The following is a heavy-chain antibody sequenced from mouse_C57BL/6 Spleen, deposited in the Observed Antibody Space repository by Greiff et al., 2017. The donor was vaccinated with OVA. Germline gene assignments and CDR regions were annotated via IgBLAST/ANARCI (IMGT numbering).Heavy chain of an antibody. CDR1: GYAFSSSW. CDR2: IYPGDGDT. Sequence: ESGPELVKPGASVKISCKASGYAFSSSWMNWVKQRPGKGLEWIGRIYPGDGDTNYNGKFKGKATLTADKSSSTAYMQLSSLTSEDSAVYFCAREGIYYGYDEYYFGYWGQGTTLTVSS. J-gene: IGHJ2*01. D-gene: IGHD2-2*01. CDR3: AREGIYYGYDEYYFGY. V-gene: IGHV1-82*01.